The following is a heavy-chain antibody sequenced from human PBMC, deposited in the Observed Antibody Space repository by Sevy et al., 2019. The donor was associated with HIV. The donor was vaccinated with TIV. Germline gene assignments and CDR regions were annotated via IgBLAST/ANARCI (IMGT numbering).Heavy chain of an antibody. V-gene: IGHV1-8*01. Sequence: ASVKVSCKASGYTFTSYDINWVRQATGQGLEWMGWMNPNSGNTGYAQTFQGRVTMTRNTSISTAYMELSSLRSEDTAVYYCARLNPYGYSVFDLDFDYWGQGTLVTVSS. CDR3: ARLNPYGYSVFDLDFDY. CDR1: GYTFTSYD. J-gene: IGHJ4*02. CDR2: MNPNSGNT. D-gene: IGHD5-12*01.